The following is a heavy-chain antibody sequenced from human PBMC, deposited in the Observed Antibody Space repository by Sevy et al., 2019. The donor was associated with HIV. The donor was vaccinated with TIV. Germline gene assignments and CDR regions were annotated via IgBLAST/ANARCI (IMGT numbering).Heavy chain of an antibody. J-gene: IGHJ6*02. Sequence: GGSLRLSCAASGFTFSSYAMHWVRQAPGKGLEWVAVISYDGSNKYYADSVKGRFTISRGNSKNTLYLQMNSLRAEDTAVYYCARDGGDIVLMVYAPYYYYGMDVWGQGTTVTVSS. CDR1: GFTFSSYA. CDR2: ISYDGSNK. V-gene: IGHV3-30-3*01. CDR3: ARDGGDIVLMVYAPYYYYGMDV. D-gene: IGHD2-8*01.